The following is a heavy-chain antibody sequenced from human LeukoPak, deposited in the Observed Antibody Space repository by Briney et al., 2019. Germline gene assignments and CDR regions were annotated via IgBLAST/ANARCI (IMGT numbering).Heavy chain of an antibody. CDR1: GYSISSGYY. V-gene: IGHV4-38-2*01. Sequence: PSETLSLTCAVPGYSISSGYYWGWIRQPPGKGLEWIGSIYPIGSTYYNPSLKSRVTISVDTSKNQFSLKLSSVTAADTAVYYCARHLSAAIPDYWGQGTLVTVSS. CDR3: ARHLSAAIPDY. CDR2: IYPIGST. D-gene: IGHD2-2*02. J-gene: IGHJ4*02.